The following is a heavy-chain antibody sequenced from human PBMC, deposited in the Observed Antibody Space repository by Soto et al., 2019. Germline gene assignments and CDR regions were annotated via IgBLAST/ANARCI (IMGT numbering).Heavy chain of an antibody. CDR2: ISGSGGRT. J-gene: IGHJ6*02. Sequence: GGSLRLSCAAPGFTFPCCAMTWVRQAPGRGLERVSSISGSGGRTHYADSVKGRFSISRDRSKNTLYLQMNSLRAEDTAVYYCAKALRWDSSWYSYYYGMDVWGQGTTVTVSS. CDR3: AKALRWDSSWYSYYYGMDV. V-gene: IGHV3-23*01. D-gene: IGHD6-13*01. CDR1: GFTFPCCA.